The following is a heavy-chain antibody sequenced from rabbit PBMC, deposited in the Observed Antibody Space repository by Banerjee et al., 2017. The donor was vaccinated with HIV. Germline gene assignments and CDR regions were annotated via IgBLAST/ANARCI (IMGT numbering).Heavy chain of an antibody. CDR2: IYAGSSGNT. D-gene: IGHD6-1*01. Sequence: QSLEESGGGLVKPEGSLTLTYKASGFDLSSYYYMCWVRQAPGKGLEWIACIYAGSSGNTDYASWAKGRFTISKTSSTTVTLQMTSLTAADTATYFCARGDTAYGYFNLWGPGTLVTVS. CDR1: GFDLSSYYY. V-gene: IGHV1S40*01. J-gene: IGHJ4*01. CDR3: ARGDTAYGYFNL.